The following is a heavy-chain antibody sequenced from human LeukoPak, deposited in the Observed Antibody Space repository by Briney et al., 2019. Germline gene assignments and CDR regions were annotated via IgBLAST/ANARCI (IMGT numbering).Heavy chain of an antibody. CDR2: INNSGGST. CDR1: GFTFSNYA. CDR3: ATYRQVLLPFES. D-gene: IGHD2-8*02. J-gene: IGHJ4*02. Sequence: QPGGSLRLSCAASGFTFSNYAMSWVRQAPGKGLEWVSSINNSGGSTYYADSVRGRFTISRDNSKSTLSLQMNSLRAEDTAIYYCATYRQVLLPFESWGQGTLVTVSS. V-gene: IGHV3-23*01.